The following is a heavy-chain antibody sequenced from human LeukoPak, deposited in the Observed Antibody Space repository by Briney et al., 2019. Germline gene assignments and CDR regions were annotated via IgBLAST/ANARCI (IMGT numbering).Heavy chain of an antibody. Sequence: PSETLSLTCTVSGGSISSYYWSWIRQPPGKGLEWIGYIYYSGSTDYNPSLKSRVTMSVDTSKNQFSLKLSSLTAADTAVYYCAREGVTKYYFDYWGQGTLITVSS. V-gene: IGHV4-59*01. D-gene: IGHD4-11*01. CDR3: AREGVTKYYFDY. CDR1: GGSISSYY. J-gene: IGHJ4*02. CDR2: IYYSGST.